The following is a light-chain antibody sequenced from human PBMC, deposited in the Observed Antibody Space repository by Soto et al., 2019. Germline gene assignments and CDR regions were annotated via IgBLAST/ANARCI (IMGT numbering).Light chain of an antibody. CDR1: SRNDY. CDR2: DFV. CDR3: CSYAGTSTSVL. Sequence: QSALTQPRSVSGSPGQSVTISCTGTSRNDYVSWYQHHPGEAPKLIIFDFVKRPSGVPDRFSGSKSANSASLTISGLQAEDESDYYCCSYAGTSTSVLFGGGTKLTVL. V-gene: IGLV2-11*01. J-gene: IGLJ2*01.